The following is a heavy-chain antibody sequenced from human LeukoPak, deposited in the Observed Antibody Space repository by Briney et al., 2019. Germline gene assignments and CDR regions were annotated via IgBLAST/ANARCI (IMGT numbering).Heavy chain of an antibody. CDR3: ARGQEYSYGYEDY. CDR2: INHSGST. V-gene: IGHV4-34*01. CDR1: GGSFSGYY. D-gene: IGHD5-18*01. J-gene: IGHJ4*02. Sequence: SETLSLTCAVYGGSFSGYYWSWIRQPPGKGLEWIGEINHSGSTSYNPSLKSRVTISVDTSKNQFSLKLSSVTAADTAVYYCARGQEYSYGYEDYWGQGTLGTVSS.